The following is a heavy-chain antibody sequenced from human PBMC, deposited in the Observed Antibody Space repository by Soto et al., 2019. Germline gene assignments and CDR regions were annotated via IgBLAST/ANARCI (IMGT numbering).Heavy chain of an antibody. CDR1: GFTFSSYA. J-gene: IGHJ2*01. CDR2: ISYDGSNK. D-gene: IGHD1-26*01. V-gene: IGHV3-30*04. CDR3: ARDGVRDGGATLEGSYWYFDL. Sequence: GGSLRLSCAASGFTFSSYAMHWVRQAPGKGLEWVAVISYDGSNKYYADSVKGRFTISRDNSKNTLYLQMNSLRAEDTAVYYCARDGVRDGGATLEGSYWYFDLWGRGTLVTVSS.